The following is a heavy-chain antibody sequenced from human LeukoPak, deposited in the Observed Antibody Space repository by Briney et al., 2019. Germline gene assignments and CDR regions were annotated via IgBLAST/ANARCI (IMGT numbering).Heavy chain of an antibody. V-gene: IGHV4-31*03. CDR2: IYYSGST. D-gene: IGHD2-2*01. CDR3: ARTIVVVPAAGRADWFDP. Sequence: SETLSLTCTVSGGSISSGGYYWSWIRQHPGQGLEWIGYIYYSGSTYYNPSLKSRVTISVDTSKNQFSLKLSSVTAADTAVYYCARTIVVVPAAGRADWFDPWGQGTLVTVSS. J-gene: IGHJ5*02. CDR1: GGSISSGGYY.